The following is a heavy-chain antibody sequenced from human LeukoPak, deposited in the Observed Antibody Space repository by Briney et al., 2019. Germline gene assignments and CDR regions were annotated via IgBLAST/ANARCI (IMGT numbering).Heavy chain of an antibody. D-gene: IGHD6-19*01. CDR1: GFTFSSYE. V-gene: IGHV3-48*03. J-gene: IGHJ4*02. Sequence: GGSLRLSCAASGFTFSSYEMNWVRQAPGKGLEWVSYISSSGSTIYYADSVKGRFTISRDNSKNTVYLQMNSLRAEDTAVYSCARDGNGWGFDNWGQGTLVTVSS. CDR2: ISSSGSTI. CDR3: ARDGNGWGFDN.